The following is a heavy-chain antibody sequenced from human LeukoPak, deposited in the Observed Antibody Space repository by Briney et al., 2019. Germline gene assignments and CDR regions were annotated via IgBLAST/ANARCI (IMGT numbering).Heavy chain of an antibody. D-gene: IGHD2-2*01. CDR1: GYSFTSYW. J-gene: IGHJ4*02. CDR3: ARQVVLAASRFPTFDY. CDR2: IYPGDSDT. Sequence: GESLKISCKGSGYSFTSYWIGWVRQMPGKGLEWMGIIYPGDSDTRYSPSFQGQVTISADKSISTAYLQWSSLKASDTAMYYCARQVVLAASRFPTFDYWGQGTLVTVSS. V-gene: IGHV5-51*01.